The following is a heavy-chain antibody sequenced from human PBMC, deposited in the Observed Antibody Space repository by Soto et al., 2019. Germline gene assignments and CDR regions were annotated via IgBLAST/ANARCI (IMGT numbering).Heavy chain of an antibody. V-gene: IGHV3-11*01. Sequence: GGTMRLSCAASGFTFSAYYMRWIRPAPGKGLEWVSYISSSGSTIYYADSVKGRFTISRDNAKNSLYLQMNSLRAEDTAVYYCASTGIAAAGTHWFDPWGQGTLVTVSS. CDR3: ASTGIAAAGTHWFDP. CDR1: GFTFSAYY. D-gene: IGHD6-13*01. J-gene: IGHJ5*02. CDR2: ISSSGSTI.